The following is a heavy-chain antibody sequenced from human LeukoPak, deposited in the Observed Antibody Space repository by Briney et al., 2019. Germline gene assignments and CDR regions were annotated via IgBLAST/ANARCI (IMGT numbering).Heavy chain of an antibody. CDR1: GGTFSSYA. Sequence: ASVKLSCKASGGTFSSYAISWVRQAPGQGLEWMGGIIPIFGTANYAQKFQGRVTITADESTSTAYMELSSLRSEDTAVYYCASSITIFGVVTTTGGFDYWGQGTLVTVSS. CDR2: IIPIFGTA. D-gene: IGHD3-3*01. J-gene: IGHJ4*02. CDR3: ASSITIFGVVTTTGGFDY. V-gene: IGHV1-69*01.